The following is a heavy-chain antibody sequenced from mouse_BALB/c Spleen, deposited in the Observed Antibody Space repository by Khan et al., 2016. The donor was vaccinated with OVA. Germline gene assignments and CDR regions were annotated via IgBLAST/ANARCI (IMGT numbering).Heavy chain of an antibody. CDR1: GYSITNDYA. J-gene: IGHJ2*01. Sequence: EVQLQESGPGLAKPSQSLSLTCTVTGYSITNDYAWNLIRPFPENKLEWMGYISYSGRTTYNPSLKSRISITRETSKNQFFLQLNSVTTEDTATDYCARSVTITTVVATDFDYWGQGTTLTVSA. CDR3: ARSVTITTVVATDFDY. D-gene: IGHD1-1*01. V-gene: IGHV3-2*02. CDR2: ISYSGRT.